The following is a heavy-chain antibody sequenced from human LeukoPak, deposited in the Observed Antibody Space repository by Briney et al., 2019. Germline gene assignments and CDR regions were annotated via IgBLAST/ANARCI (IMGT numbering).Heavy chain of an antibody. J-gene: IGHJ2*01. CDR3: AREHFDL. Sequence: ASVSVSFKASGYTFTNYAVHWVRQAAGKRGEGMGWIIAANGNTKYSQKFQGRVTITRDTSANTAYMELSSLRSEDPAVYYCAREHFDLWGRGTRVTVSS. CDR2: IIAANGNT. V-gene: IGHV1-3*01. CDR1: GYTFTNYA.